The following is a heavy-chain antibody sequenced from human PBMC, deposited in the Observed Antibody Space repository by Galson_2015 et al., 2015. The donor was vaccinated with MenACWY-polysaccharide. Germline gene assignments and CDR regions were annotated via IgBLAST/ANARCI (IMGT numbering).Heavy chain of an antibody. CDR3: ARDEYSSSFHYFDY. CDR1: GYTFTTYG. Sequence: SVKVSCKASGYTFTTYGISWVRQAPGQGPEWMGWISGYGGHTNYAQKLQDRVTMTTDTSTSTAYMELRSLRSDDTALYYCARDEYSSSFHYFDYWGQGTLVTVSS. J-gene: IGHJ4*02. V-gene: IGHV1-18*01. CDR2: ISGYGGHT. D-gene: IGHD6-6*01.